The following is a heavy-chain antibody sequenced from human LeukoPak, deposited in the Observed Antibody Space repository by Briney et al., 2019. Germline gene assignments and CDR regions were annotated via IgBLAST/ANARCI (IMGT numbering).Heavy chain of an antibody. D-gene: IGHD3-10*01. CDR1: GGSISSYY. V-gene: IGHV4-4*09. CDR2: IYSGGGT. J-gene: IGHJ5*02. Sequence: SETLSLTCTVSGGSISSYYWSWIRQPPGKGLEWIGYIYSGGGTNYNPSLRSGVTISLDTAKNQFSLKLRSATAADTAVYFCARAYGESSVNYFDPWGQGTLVTVSS. CDR3: ARAYGESSVNYFDP.